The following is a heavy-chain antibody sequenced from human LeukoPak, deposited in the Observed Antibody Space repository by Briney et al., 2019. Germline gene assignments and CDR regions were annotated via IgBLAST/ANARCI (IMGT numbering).Heavy chain of an antibody. CDR3: ARHVSGYNNWFDP. CDR2: IYYSGST. V-gene: IGHV4-39*01. Sequence: PSETLSLTCTVSGGSISSSSYYWGWIRQPPGKGLEWIGSIYYSGSTYYNPSLKSRVTISVDTSKNQFSLKLSSVTAADTAVYYCARHVSGYNNWFDPWGQGTLVTVSS. D-gene: IGHD5-12*01. J-gene: IGHJ5*02. CDR1: GGSISSSSYY.